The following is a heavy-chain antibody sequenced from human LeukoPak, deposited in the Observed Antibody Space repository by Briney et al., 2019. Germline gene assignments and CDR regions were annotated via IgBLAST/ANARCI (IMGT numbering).Heavy chain of an antibody. Sequence: GGSLRLSCAASGFTFSSYSMNWVRQAPGKGLEWVSSISSSSSYIYYADSVKGRFTISRDNAKNSLYLQMNSLRAEDTAVYYCARNRLRGVYAFDIWGQGTMVTVSS. V-gene: IGHV3-21*01. CDR3: ARNRLRGVYAFDI. CDR2: ISSSSSYI. D-gene: IGHD3-10*01. J-gene: IGHJ3*02. CDR1: GFTFSSYS.